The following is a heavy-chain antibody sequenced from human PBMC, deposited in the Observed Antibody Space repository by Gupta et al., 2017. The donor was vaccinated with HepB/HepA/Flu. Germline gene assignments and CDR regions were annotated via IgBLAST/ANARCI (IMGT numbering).Heavy chain of an antibody. CDR1: GFTFSTYW. Sequence: EVPLVESGGGLVQPGGSLRLSCVASGFTFSTYWMTWVRQAPGRGLEWVANMRPDGSTQAYLGSVKGRFTISRDNAKNSLFLQMDSLTLEDTALYYCASGPDHGNYWGQGTLVTVSS. J-gene: IGHJ4*02. D-gene: IGHD1-1*01. V-gene: IGHV3-7*01. CDR2: MRPDGSTQ. CDR3: ASGPDHGNY.